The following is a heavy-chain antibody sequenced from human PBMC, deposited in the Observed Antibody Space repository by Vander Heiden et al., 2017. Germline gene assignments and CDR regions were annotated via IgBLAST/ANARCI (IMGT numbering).Heavy chain of an antibody. J-gene: IGHJ4*02. CDR2: IWLDGTNK. Sequence: QVQLVESGGGVVQHVRALRLPCAASGFPYGGYGMHWVRQAPGKELEWVAVIWLDGTNKYNGDSVKGRFTISRDNSKNTVYLQMNSLRAEDTAVYYCARGTTGYYRGSYFDYWGQGTLVTASS. CDR3: ARGTTGYYRGSYFDY. CDR1: GFPYGGYG. V-gene: IGHV3-33*01. D-gene: IGHD3-9*01.